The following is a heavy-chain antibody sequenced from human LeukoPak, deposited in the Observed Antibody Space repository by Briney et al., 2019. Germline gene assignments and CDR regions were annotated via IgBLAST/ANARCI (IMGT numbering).Heavy chain of an antibody. Sequence: SQTLSLTCALSAATVSSNGAGWDRIRQSPSRGLEWLGRTYYRSQQWYSDYAPSVKGRITINADTSQNQFSLHLNSVTPEDTAVYLLGRETHFGGVINWGQGTLVTVSS. V-gene: IGHV6-1*01. CDR2: TYYRSQQWYS. CDR3: GRETHFGGVIN. J-gene: IGHJ4*02. CDR1: AATVSSNGAG. D-gene: IGHD3-3*01.